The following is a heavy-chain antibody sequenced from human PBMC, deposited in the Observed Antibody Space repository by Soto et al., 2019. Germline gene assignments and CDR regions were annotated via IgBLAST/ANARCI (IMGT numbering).Heavy chain of an antibody. CDR1: GFTFSSYA. CDR3: ARDRRPVVAALIDY. D-gene: IGHD2-15*01. Sequence: QVQLVESGGGVVQPGRSLRLSCAASGFTFSSYAMHWVRQAPGKGLEWVAVISYDGSNKYYADSVKGRFTISRDNSKNTLYLQMNSLRAEDTAAYYCARDRRPVVAALIDYWGQGALVTVSS. V-gene: IGHV3-30-3*01. J-gene: IGHJ4*02. CDR2: ISYDGSNK.